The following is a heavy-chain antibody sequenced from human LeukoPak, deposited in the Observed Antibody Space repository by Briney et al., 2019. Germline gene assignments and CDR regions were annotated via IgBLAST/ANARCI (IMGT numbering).Heavy chain of an antibody. Sequence: SETLSLTCTVSGGSISSYYWSWIRQPPGKGLEWIGYIYYSGSTNYNPSHKSRVTISVDTSKNQFSLKLSSVTAADTAVYYCARDPTGRGYQPWFDPWGQGTLVTVSS. V-gene: IGHV4-59*01. J-gene: IGHJ5*02. CDR2: IYYSGST. CDR3: ARDPTGRGYQPWFDP. CDR1: GGSISSYY. D-gene: IGHD5-18*01.